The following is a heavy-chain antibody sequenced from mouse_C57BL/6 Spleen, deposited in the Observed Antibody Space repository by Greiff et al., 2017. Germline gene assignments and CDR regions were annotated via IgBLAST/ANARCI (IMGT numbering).Heavy chain of an antibody. CDR2: IRYDGSN. V-gene: IGHV3-6*01. CDR1: GYSITSGYY. CDR3: ASEGGLDYDGTWFAY. J-gene: IGHJ3*01. Sequence: EVKLEESGPGLVKPSQSLSLTCSVSGYSITSGYYWNWIRQFPGNKLEWMGYIRYDGSNNYNPSLKNRISITRDTSKNQFFLKLNSVTTEDTATYYCASEGGLDYDGTWFAYWGKGTLVTVSA. D-gene: IGHD2-4*01.